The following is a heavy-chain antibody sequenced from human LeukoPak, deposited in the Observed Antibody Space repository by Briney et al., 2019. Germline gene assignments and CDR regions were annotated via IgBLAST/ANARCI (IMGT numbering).Heavy chain of an antibody. CDR1: GFTFSDYY. Sequence: GGSLRLSCAASGFTFSDYYMSWIRQAPGTGLEWVSYISSSGSTIYYADSVKGRFTIPRYNAKNSLYLQMDSLRDEDTAVYYCAKTPRYYDSSGYYYSEYYFEYWGQGTLVTVSS. J-gene: IGHJ4*02. D-gene: IGHD3-22*01. CDR3: AKTPRYYDSSGYYYSEYYFEY. CDR2: ISSSGSTI. V-gene: IGHV3-11*01.